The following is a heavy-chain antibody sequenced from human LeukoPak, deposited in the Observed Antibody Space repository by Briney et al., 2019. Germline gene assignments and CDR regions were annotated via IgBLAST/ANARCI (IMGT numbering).Heavy chain of an antibody. V-gene: IGHV1-2*06. CDR2: INCNSGGT. Sequence: ASVNVSCQASGYTFADYFIQWVRQAPGQGLEWVGRINCNSGGTEYAQKFQGRVTMTRDTSINTAYVEVSSLKSDDTAVYYCAKDLTSTPNWEFDYWGQGTLVTVSS. J-gene: IGHJ4*02. D-gene: IGHD1-26*01. CDR1: GYTFADYF. CDR3: AKDLTSTPNWEFDY.